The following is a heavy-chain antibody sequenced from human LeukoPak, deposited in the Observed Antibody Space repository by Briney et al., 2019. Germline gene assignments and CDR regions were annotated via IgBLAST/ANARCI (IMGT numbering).Heavy chain of an antibody. CDR1: GFTVSSNY. CDR2: IYSGGST. D-gene: IGHD3-22*01. V-gene: IGHV3-53*01. Sequence: PGGSLRLSCAASGFTVSSNYMSWVRQAPGKGLEWVSVIYSGGSTYYADSVKGRFTISRDNSKNTLYLQMNSLRAEDTAVYYCAKDWDYYDSSGRQHAFDIWGQGTMVTVSS. J-gene: IGHJ3*02. CDR3: AKDWDYYDSSGRQHAFDI.